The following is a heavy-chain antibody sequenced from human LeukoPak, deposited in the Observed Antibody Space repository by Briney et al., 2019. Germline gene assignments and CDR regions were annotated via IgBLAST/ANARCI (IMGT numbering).Heavy chain of an antibody. CDR2: IRSKAYRGAT. J-gene: IGHJ4*02. Sequence: GGSLRLSCTGSGFTLGDYAMSWVRQAPGKGLEWVGFIRSKAYRGATEYAASVKGTFTISRDDSKSIAYLQVNSLKTEDTAIYYCTSTYDSSSYYHSGVDYWGQGTLVTVSS. V-gene: IGHV3-49*04. D-gene: IGHD3-22*01. CDR3: TSTYDSSSYYHSGVDY. CDR1: GFTLGDYA.